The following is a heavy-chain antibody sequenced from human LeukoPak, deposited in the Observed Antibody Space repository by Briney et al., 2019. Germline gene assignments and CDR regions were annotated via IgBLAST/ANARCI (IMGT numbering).Heavy chain of an antibody. Sequence: GGSLRLSCAASGFTFSAYGMHWVRQAPGKGLEWVAFIRYDGTNIYHAESVEGRFTISRDNSKNTVFLQMNSLRTEDTAVYYCAKIGESWYDYYMDVWGKGTAVTVSS. V-gene: IGHV3-30*02. CDR1: GFTFSAYG. CDR2: IRYDGTNI. J-gene: IGHJ6*03. CDR3: AKIGESWYDYYMDV.